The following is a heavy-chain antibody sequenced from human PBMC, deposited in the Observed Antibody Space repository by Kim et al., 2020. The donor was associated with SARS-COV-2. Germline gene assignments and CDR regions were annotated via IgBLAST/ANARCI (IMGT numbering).Heavy chain of an antibody. Sequence: GRFTISRDNAKNSLYLQMNSLRAEDTALYHCARAGTAYDSSGYYNNWFDPWGQGTLVTVSS. J-gene: IGHJ5*02. D-gene: IGHD3-22*01. V-gene: IGHV3-20*01. CDR3: ARAGTAYDSSGYYNNWFDP.